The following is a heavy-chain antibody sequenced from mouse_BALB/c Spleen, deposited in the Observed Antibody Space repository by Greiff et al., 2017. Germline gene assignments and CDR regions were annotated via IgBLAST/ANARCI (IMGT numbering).Heavy chain of an antibody. J-gene: IGHJ2*01. CDR1: GYTFTSSW. Sequence: QVQLQQPGSVLVRPGASVKLSCKASGYTFTSSWLHWAKQRPGQGLEWIGEIHPNSGNPNYNEKFKGKATLTVDTSSSTAYVELRSLTSEDSAVDYGARASPYYYGSSLDYWGQGTTLTVSA. CDR2: IHPNSGNP. CDR3: ARASPYYYGSSLDY. D-gene: IGHD1-1*01. V-gene: IGHV1S130*01.